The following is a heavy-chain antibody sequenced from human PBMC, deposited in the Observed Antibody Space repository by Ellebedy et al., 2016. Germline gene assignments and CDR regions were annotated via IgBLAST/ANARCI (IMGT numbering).Heavy chain of an antibody. V-gene: IGHV3-21*06. Sequence: GGSLRLXXAAPGFTFSISGMTWVRQAPGKGLEWVATIVSSGREAYYADPLKGRFTISRDNAMNSVYLQLNSLSVEDTAVYYCTRDGREWSRDYWGQGTLVTVSS. D-gene: IGHD3-3*01. CDR2: IVSSGREA. CDR1: GFTFSISG. J-gene: IGHJ4*02. CDR3: TRDGREWSRDY.